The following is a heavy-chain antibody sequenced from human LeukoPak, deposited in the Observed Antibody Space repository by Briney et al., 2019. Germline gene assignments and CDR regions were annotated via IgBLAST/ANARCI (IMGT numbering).Heavy chain of an antibody. CDR3: ARASSSYSNLDY. CDR2: ISSSGSTI. V-gene: IGHV3-11*01. CDR1: GFTFSDYY. J-gene: IGHJ4*02. D-gene: IGHD6-6*01. Sequence: GGSLRLSCAASGFTFSDYYMGWIRQAPGKGLEWVSYISSSGSTIYYADSVKGRFTISRDNAKNSLYLQMNSLRAEDTAVYYCARASSSYSNLDYWGQGTLVTVSS.